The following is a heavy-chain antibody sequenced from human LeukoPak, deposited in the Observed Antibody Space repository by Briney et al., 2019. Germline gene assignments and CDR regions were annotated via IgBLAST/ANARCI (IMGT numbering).Heavy chain of an antibody. CDR2: IKQDGSEK. CDR3: ASSTFSSSWYFAYYYYYGMDV. Sequence: GGSLRLSCAASGFTFSSYAMSWVRQAPGKGLEWVANIKQDGSEKYYVDSVKGRFTISRDNAKNSLYLQMNSLRAEDTAVYYCASSTFSSSWYFAYYYYYGMDVWGQGTTVTVSS. J-gene: IGHJ6*02. CDR1: GFTFSSYA. D-gene: IGHD6-13*01. V-gene: IGHV3-7*01.